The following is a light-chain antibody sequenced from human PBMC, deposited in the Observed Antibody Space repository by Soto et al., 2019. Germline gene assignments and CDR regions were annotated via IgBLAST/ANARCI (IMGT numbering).Light chain of an antibody. J-gene: IGKJ4*01. V-gene: IGKV1-39*01. CDR2: AAS. CDR3: QQSYSKFLT. Sequence: DIQMTQSPSSLSASVGDRVTITCRASQSIGYYLSWFQQRPGRAPKVLIYAASSLSSGVPSRFSGSGSGTEFTLTINSLEPEDFATYFCQQSYSKFLTFGGGTKV. CDR1: QSIGYY.